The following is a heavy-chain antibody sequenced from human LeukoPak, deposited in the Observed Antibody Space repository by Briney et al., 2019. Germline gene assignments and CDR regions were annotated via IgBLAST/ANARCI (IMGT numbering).Heavy chain of an antibody. CDR1: GGSINSGY. CDR3: ARDDHSNYRFDY. V-gene: IGHV4-59*01. D-gene: IGHD4-11*01. J-gene: IGHJ4*02. CDR2: LYPSGST. Sequence: SETLSLTCSVSGGSINSGYWSWIRQPPGKGLEWIGLLYPSGSTNYNPSLKSRVTISVDTSKNQFSLRVTSVTAADTAVYYCARDDHSNYRFDYWGQGALVTISA.